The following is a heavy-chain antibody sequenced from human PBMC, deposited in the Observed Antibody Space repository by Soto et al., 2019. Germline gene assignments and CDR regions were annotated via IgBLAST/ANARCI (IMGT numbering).Heavy chain of an antibody. CDR3: AAVGAGRYFDWDIDY. Sequence: GASVKVSCKASGFTFTSSAVQWVRQARGQRLEWIGWIVVGSGNTNYAQKFQERVTITRDMSTSTAYMELSSLRSEDTAVYYCAAVGAGRYFDWDIDYWGQGTLVTVSS. D-gene: IGHD3-9*01. V-gene: IGHV1-58*01. CDR2: IVVGSGNT. J-gene: IGHJ4*02. CDR1: GFTFTSSA.